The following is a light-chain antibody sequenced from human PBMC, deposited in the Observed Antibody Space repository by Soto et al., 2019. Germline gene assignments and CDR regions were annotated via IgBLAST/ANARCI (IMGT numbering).Light chain of an antibody. CDR2: YAS. V-gene: IGKV3-11*01. CDR1: QSITRS. J-gene: IGKJ4*01. CDR3: QQSRDWPLS. Sequence: EIGLTQSPGTLSLSPGESATLSCRASQSITRSLAWYQQKPGQAPRLLIYYASTRATDIPARFSGSGSGTDFTLTISSLEPEDFAVYFCQQSRDWPLSFGGGTKVENK.